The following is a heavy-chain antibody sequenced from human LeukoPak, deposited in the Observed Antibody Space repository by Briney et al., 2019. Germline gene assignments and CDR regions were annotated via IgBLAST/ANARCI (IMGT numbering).Heavy chain of an antibody. CDR2: IYYSGST. Sequence: SETLSLTCTVSGGSISSYYWSWLRQPPGKGLEWIGYIYYSGSTNYNPSLKSRVTISVDTSKNQFSLKLSSVTAADTAVYYCARAPYGSGSYPTHFDYWGQGTLVTVSS. J-gene: IGHJ4*02. CDR3: ARAPYGSGSYPTHFDY. CDR1: GGSISSYY. V-gene: IGHV4-59*01. D-gene: IGHD3-10*01.